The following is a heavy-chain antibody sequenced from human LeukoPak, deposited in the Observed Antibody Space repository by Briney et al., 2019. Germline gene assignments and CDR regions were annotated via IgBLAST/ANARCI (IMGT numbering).Heavy chain of an antibody. Sequence: SETLSLTCTVSGGSISSSSYYWGWIRQPPGKGLEWIGSIYYSGSTYYNPSLKSRVTISVDTSKNQFSLKLSSVTAADTAVYYCARALRRVDYFDYWGQGTLVTVSS. CDR2: IYYSGST. J-gene: IGHJ4*02. V-gene: IGHV4-39*07. CDR1: GGSISSSSYY. D-gene: IGHD2-15*01. CDR3: ARALRRVDYFDY.